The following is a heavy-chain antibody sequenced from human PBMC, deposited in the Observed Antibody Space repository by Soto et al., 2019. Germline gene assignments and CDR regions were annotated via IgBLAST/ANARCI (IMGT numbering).Heavy chain of an antibody. Sequence: EVQLLESGGGLVQPGGSLRLSCAASGFSFSSYAMVWVRQAPGKGLEWVSVISAIGGSLYFADSVQGRFSISRDNSKNVLSLEMNSLRAEDTATYFWAKGSGEYSASVENWGQGTLVVVSS. CDR3: AKGSGEYSASVEN. J-gene: IGHJ4*02. CDR1: GFSFSSYA. CDR2: ISAIGGSL. V-gene: IGHV3-23*01. D-gene: IGHD5-12*01.